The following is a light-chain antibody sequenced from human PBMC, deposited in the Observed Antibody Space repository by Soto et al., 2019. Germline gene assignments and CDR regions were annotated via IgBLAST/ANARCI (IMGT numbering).Light chain of an antibody. V-gene: IGKV3-20*01. CDR3: LQYGSSSYT. J-gene: IGKJ2*01. CDR2: GAS. CDR1: QSVSSTY. Sequence: EIVLTQSPGTLSLSPGERATLSCRASQSVSSTYLAWYQQNPGQAPRLLIYGASSRATGIADRFSGSGSGTAFTLLISRLEPEDFAVYFCLQYGSSSYTFGQGTKLEIK.